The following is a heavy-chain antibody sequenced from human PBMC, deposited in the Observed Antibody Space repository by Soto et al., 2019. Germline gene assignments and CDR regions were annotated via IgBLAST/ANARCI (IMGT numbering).Heavy chain of an antibody. D-gene: IGHD3-10*01. CDR3: AKDVIRGSFYYYYMDV. V-gene: IGHV3-9*01. Sequence: GGSLRLSCAAAGVTCADYALHWVRQAPGKGLEWVSGISWNSGSIGYADSVKGRFTISRDNAKNSLYLQMNSLRAEDTALYYCAKDVIRGSFYYYYMDVWGKGTTVTVSS. CDR2: ISWNSGSI. J-gene: IGHJ6*03. CDR1: GVTCADYA.